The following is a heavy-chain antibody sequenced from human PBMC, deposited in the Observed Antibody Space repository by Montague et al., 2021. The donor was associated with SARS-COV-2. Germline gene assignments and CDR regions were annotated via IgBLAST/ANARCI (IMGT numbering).Heavy chain of an antibody. V-gene: IGHV3-48*04. CDR1: GFTFSSYS. CDR3: ARGRITMIVVVPHNAFDN. J-gene: IGHJ3*02. D-gene: IGHD3-22*01. CDR2: IGSSGSTI. Sequence: SLRLSCAASGFTFSSYSMNWVRQAPGKGLEWVSYIGSSGSTIYYADSVKGRFTISRDNAKNSLYLQMNSLRAEDTAVYYCARGRITMIVVVPHNAFDNWGQGTMVTVSS.